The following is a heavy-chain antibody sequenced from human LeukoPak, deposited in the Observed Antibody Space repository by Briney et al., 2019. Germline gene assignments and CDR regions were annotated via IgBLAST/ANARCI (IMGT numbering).Heavy chain of an antibody. J-gene: IGHJ5*02. CDR1: GYSISSGYY. V-gene: IGHV4-38-2*02. CDR2: IYHSGST. Sequence: SETLSLTCTVSGYSISSGYYWGWIRQPPGKGLEWIGSIYHSGSTYYNPSLKSRVTISVDTSKNQFPLKLSSVTAADTAVYYCAKQTVDFWSAQGRFDPWGQGTLVTVSS. CDR3: AKQTVDFWSAQGRFDP. D-gene: IGHD3-3*01.